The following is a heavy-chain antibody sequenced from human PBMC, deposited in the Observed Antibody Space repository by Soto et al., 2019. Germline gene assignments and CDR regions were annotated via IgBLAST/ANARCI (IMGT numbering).Heavy chain of an antibody. CDR2: IIPIFGTA. Sequence: ASVKVSCKASGGTFSSYAISWVRQAPGQGLEWMRGIIPIFGTANYAQKFQGRVTITADESTSTAYMELSSLRSEDTAVYYCARGIVEYYYDSTFDYWGQGTLVTVSS. CDR3: ARGIVEYYYDSTFDY. CDR1: GGTFSSYA. J-gene: IGHJ4*02. D-gene: IGHD3-22*01. V-gene: IGHV1-69*13.